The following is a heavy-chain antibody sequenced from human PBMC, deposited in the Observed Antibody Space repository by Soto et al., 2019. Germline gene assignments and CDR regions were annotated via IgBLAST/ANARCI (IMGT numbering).Heavy chain of an antibody. CDR3: ASSGGYDFWSGYPYYFDY. CDR1: GGSFSGYY. J-gene: IGHJ4*01. V-gene: IGHV4-34*01. CDR2: INHSGST. Sequence: KTSETLSLTCVVYGGSFSGYYWNWIRQPPGKGLEWIGEINHSGSTNYSPSLKSRVTLSVDTSKNQFSLKLHSVTAADTAVYYCASSGGYDFWSGYPYYFDYWGQGTLVTVSS. D-gene: IGHD3-3*01.